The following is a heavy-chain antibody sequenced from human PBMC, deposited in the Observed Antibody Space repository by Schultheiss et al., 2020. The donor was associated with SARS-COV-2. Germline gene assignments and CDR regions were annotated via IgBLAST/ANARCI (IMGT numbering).Heavy chain of an antibody. CDR2: ISYDGRNK. D-gene: IGHD3-3*02. V-gene: IGHV3-30*04. CDR3: ARDWTILGYFHH. CDR1: GFTFSSYA. J-gene: IGHJ1*01. Sequence: GGSLRLSCAASGFTFSSYAMHWVRQAPGKGLEWVAVISYDGRNKYYADSVKGRFTISRDNSKNTLYLQMNSLRAEDTAVYYCARDWTILGYFHHWGQGTLVTVSS.